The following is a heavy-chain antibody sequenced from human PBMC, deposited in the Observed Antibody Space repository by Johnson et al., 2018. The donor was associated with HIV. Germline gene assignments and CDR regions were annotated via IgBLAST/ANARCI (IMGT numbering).Heavy chain of an antibody. V-gene: IGHV3-66*01. CDR3: ARGGYSSGYGGAFDI. J-gene: IGHJ3*02. D-gene: IGHD6-19*01. Sequence: VQLVESGGGVVQPGGSLRLSCAASGFTVSSNYMSWVRQAPGKGLEWVCGIDGNGGNKRYADSVKGRFTISRDNSKNTLYLQMNSLRAEDTAVYYCARGGYSSGYGGAFDIWGQGTMV. CDR1: GFTVSSNY. CDR2: IDGNGGNK.